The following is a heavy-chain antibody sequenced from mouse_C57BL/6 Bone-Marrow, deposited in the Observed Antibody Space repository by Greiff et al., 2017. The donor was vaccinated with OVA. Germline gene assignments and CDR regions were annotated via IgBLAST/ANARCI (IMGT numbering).Heavy chain of an antibody. Sequence: VQLKQPGAELVKPGASVKLSCKASGYTFTSYWMHWVKQRPGQGLEWIGMIHPNSGSTNYNEKFKSKATLTVDKSSSTAYMQLSSLTSEDSAVYYCAIMTSLLRYSAWFAYWGQGTLVTVSA. CDR3: AIMTSLLRYSAWFAY. D-gene: IGHD1-1*01. J-gene: IGHJ3*01. CDR1: GYTFTSYW. V-gene: IGHV1-64*01. CDR2: IHPNSGST.